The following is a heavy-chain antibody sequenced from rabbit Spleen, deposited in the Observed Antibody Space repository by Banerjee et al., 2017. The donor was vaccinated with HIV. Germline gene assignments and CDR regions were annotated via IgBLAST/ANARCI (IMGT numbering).Heavy chain of an antibody. J-gene: IGHJ3*01. CDR2: IYTGDGTT. Sequence: VESGGGLVQPGASLTLTCTASGFTISSSYYMCWVRQAPGKGLEWIACIYTGDGTTYYATWANGRFTISKTSSTTVTLQMTSLTAADTATYFCARGPVSAGDGHRLWGQGTLVTVS. D-gene: IGHD7-1*01. CDR1: GFTISSSYY. V-gene: IGHV1S40*01. CDR3: ARGPVSAGDGHRL.